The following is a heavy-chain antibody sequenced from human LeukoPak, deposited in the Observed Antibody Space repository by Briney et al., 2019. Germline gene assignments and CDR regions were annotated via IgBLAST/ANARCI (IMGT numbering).Heavy chain of an antibody. CDR3: ARGRSRDDIWGSYRTFDY. CDR1: GGSISSSTSY. D-gene: IGHD3-16*02. J-gene: IGHJ4*02. Sequence: PSETLSLTCAVSGGSISSSTSYWGWIRQPPGKVLEWIGRIYYSGSTCCNSSLKSRVTISVDTAKNQVSLRLTSVTAADTAVYYCARGRSRDDIWGSYRTFDYRGQGTLVTVSS. CDR2: IYYSGST. V-gene: IGHV4-39*07.